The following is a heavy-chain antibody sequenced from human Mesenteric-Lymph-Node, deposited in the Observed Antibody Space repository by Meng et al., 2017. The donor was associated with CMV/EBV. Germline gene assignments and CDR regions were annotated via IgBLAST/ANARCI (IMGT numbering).Heavy chain of an antibody. CDR3: TTGIRSWNPIRDY. V-gene: IGHV3-15*01. CDR2: IKSKTDGGTT. CDR1: GFTFSNAW. J-gene: IGHJ4*02. D-gene: IGHD1-1*01. Sequence: GESLKISCAASGFTFSNAWMSWVRQAPGKGLEWVGRIKSKTDGGTTDYAAPVKGRFTISRDDSKNTLYLQMNSLKTEDTAVYYCTTGIRSWNPIRDYWGQGTLVTVSS.